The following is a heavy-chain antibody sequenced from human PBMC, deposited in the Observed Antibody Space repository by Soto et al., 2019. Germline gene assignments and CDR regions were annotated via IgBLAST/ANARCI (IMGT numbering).Heavy chain of an antibody. J-gene: IGHJ4*02. Sequence: TFSGFSLSTRGMCVSWIRQPPGKALEWLALIDWNDDRYYSTSLRTRLTISKDTSKNQVVLTMTNMDPVDTATYYCARVYHSGYDKYFDYWGQGTLVTVSS. CDR1: GFSLSTRGMC. V-gene: IGHV2-70*01. CDR2: IDWNDDR. CDR3: ARVYHSGYDKYFDY. D-gene: IGHD5-12*01.